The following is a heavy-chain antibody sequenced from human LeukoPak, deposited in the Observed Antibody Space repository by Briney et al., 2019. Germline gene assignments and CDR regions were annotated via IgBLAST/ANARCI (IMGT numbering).Heavy chain of an antibody. CDR2: ISAYNGDT. D-gene: IGHD4-11*01. CDR1: DYTFTTYT. Sequence: ASVKVSCKASDYTFTTYTITWVRQAPGQGLEWMGWISAYNGDTNYAQNLQGRVTMTTDTSTTTAYMELRSLRSDDTAVYYCARERNYGKYYFDYWGQGTLVTVSS. V-gene: IGHV1-18*01. CDR3: ARERNYGKYYFDY. J-gene: IGHJ4*02.